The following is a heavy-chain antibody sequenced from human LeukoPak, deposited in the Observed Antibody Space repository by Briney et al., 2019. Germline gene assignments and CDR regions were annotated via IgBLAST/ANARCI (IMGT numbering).Heavy chain of an antibody. J-gene: IGHJ4*02. D-gene: IGHD2-21*01. Sequence: SETLSLTCTVSGGSISTYYWSWIRQPPGKGLEWIGHIYNSGSTNYNPFLKSRVTISVDTSKNQFSLKLSSVTAADTAVYYCARGRSMYSYWGQGTLVTVSS. CDR2: IYNSGST. CDR1: GGSISTYY. V-gene: IGHV4-59*12. CDR3: ARGRSMYSY.